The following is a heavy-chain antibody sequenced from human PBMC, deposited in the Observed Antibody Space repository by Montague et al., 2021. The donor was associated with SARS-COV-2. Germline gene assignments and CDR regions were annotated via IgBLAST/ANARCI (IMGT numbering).Heavy chain of an antibody. CDR2: SYYSGST. Sequence: SETLSLTCTVSGGSISNYYWSWIRQPPGRGLEWIGYSYYSGSTDYSPSLKSRVTISLDTSKNQFSLKVTSGTAADTAVYYCARGGGYYNYGLDVWGPGTTVTVSS. J-gene: IGHJ6*02. CDR1: GGSISNYY. V-gene: IGHV4-59*01. CDR3: ARGGGYYNYGLDV. D-gene: IGHD3-22*01.